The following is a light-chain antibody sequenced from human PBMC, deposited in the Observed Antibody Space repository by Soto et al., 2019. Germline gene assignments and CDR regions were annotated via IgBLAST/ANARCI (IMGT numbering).Light chain of an antibody. CDR1: SSNIGAGYD. J-gene: IGLJ2*01. CDR3: LSFDSSLSVV. CDR2: GNT. Sequence: QSVLTQPPSVSGAPGQRVTISCTWSSSNIGAGYDVYWYQQIPGRAPKLLIYGNTNRPSWVPDRFSGSKSGSSASLAITGLQAEDEADYYCLSFDSSLSVVFGGGTKVTVL. V-gene: IGLV1-40*01.